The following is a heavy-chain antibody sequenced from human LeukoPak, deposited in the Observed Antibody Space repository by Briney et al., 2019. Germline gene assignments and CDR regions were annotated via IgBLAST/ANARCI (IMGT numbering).Heavy chain of an antibody. D-gene: IGHD2-2*01. CDR2: IWYDGSNK. CDR1: GYTFTSYY. Sequence: SCKASGYTFTSYYMHWVRQAPGKGLEWVAVIWYDGSNKYYADSVKGRFTISRDNSKNTLYLQMNTLRAEDTAVYYCARGGYQLLLGLDYWGQGTLVSVSS. V-gene: IGHV3-33*01. J-gene: IGHJ4*02. CDR3: ARGGYQLLLGLDY.